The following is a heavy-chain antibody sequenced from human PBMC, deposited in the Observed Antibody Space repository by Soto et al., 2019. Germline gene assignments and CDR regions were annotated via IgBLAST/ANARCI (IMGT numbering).Heavy chain of an antibody. CDR2: TYYRSKWNN. V-gene: IGHV6-1*01. Sequence: SQPLSPPFFISAGSVPSNRPAWNRFRQSPSRGLEWLGRTYYRSKWNNDYAVSVKRRITINPDTSKNQFSLQLNSVWPEDTAGEYCATERGDRHSWVCGYWGQGTLVT. J-gene: IGHJ4*02. CDR3: ATERGDRHSWVCGY. CDR1: AGSVPSNRPA. D-gene: IGHD6-13*01.